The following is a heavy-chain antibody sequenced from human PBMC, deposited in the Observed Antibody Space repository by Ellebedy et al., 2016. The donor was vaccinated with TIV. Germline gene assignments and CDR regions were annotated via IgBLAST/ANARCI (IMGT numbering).Heavy chain of an antibody. CDR2: ILYSGCT. V-gene: IGHV4-39*07. CDR3: ARGAYVDSAYYAPGE. CDR1: GGSITSSFF. Sequence: MPSETLSLTCTVSGGSITSSFFWGWVRQPPGKGLEWIGAILYSGCTDYNPSLKSRVIIPLDTSKNQFSLNLSPVTAADTAVYYCARGAYVDSAYYAPGEWGQGILVTVSS. J-gene: IGHJ4*02. D-gene: IGHD3-22*01.